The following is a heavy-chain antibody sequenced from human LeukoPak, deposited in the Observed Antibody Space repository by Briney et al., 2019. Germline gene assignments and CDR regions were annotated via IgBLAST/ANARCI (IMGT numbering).Heavy chain of an antibody. V-gene: IGHV4-30-2*01. CDR3: ARVNYYGSGSSGGLDY. J-gene: IGHJ4*02. Sequence: SETLSLTCAVSGGSISSGGHSWSWIRQPPGKGLEWIGYIYHSGSTYYNPSLKSRVTISVDRSKNQFSLKLSSVTAADTAVYYCARVNYYGSGSSGGLDYWGQGTLVTVSS. CDR2: IYHSGST. D-gene: IGHD3-10*01. CDR1: GGSISSGGHS.